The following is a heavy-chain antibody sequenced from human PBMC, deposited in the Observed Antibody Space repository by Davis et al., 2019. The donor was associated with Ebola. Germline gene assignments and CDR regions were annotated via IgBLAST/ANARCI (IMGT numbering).Heavy chain of an antibody. V-gene: IGHV3-30*18. CDR1: GFTFSRYW. CDR2: ISYDGSNK. CDR3: AKSNRNCSGGSCYGY. J-gene: IGHJ4*02. Sequence: GESLKISCTAPGFTFSRYWMHWVRQAPGKGLEWVAVISYDGSNKYYADSVKGRFTISRDNSKNTLYLQMNSLRAEDTAVYYCAKSNRNCSGGSCYGYWGQGTLVTVSS. D-gene: IGHD2-15*01.